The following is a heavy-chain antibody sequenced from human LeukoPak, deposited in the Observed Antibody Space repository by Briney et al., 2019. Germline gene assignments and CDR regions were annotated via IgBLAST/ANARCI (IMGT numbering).Heavy chain of an antibody. CDR2: IRQDGNEK. CDR3: ASGGVVGPSTYWFYNL. Sequence: PGGSLRLSCGASGFNFGAYWMTWVRQAPGKGLEWVANIRQDGNEKYYLDSGKGQFTISRDNAKTSLFLQMNSLRVEDTAVYYCASGGVVGPSTYWFYNLWGRGTRVTVSS. D-gene: IGHD1-26*01. CDR1: GFNFGAYW. V-gene: IGHV3-7*01. J-gene: IGHJ2*01.